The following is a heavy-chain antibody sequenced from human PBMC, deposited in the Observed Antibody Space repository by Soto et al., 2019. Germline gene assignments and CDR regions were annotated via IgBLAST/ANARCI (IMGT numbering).Heavy chain of an antibody. CDR1: GGSISSGGYY. CDR3: ARDSVYYYDSSGYYRRFDY. CDR2: IYYSGST. V-gene: IGHV4-31*03. J-gene: IGHJ4*02. D-gene: IGHD3-22*01. Sequence: QVQLQESGPGLVKPSQTLSLTCTVSGGSISSGGYYWSWIRQHPGKGLEWIGYIYYSGSTYYNPSLKSRVTISVDTSKNQFSLKLSSVTAADTAVYYCARDSVYYYDSSGYYRRFDYWGQGTLVTVSS.